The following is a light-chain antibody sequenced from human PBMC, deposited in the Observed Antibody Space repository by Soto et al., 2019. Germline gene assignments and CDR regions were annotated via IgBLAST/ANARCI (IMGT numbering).Light chain of an antibody. V-gene: IGLV4-69*01. CDR1: SGHSSYA. CDR3: QTWGTGIVV. Sequence: QSVLTQSPSASASLGASVKLTCTLSSGHSSYAIAWHQQQPEKGPQYLMKLNRDGSHFKGDGIPDRFAGSSSGAERYLTISSLQSVDEADYYCQTWGTGIVVFGGGTKLTVL. CDR2: LNRDGSH. J-gene: IGLJ2*01.